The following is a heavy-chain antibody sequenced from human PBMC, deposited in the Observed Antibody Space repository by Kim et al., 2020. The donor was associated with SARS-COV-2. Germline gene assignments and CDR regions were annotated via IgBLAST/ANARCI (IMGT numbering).Heavy chain of an antibody. CDR1: GFSLSTSGVV. V-gene: IGHV2-5*02. CDR2: IYWDDDK. Sequence: SGPTLVNPTQTLTLTCTFSGFSLSTSGVVVGWIRQPPGKALEWLALIYWDDDKRYSPSLKSRLTITKDTSKNQVVLTMTNMDPVDTATYYCAHRPARGWILREADFDLWGRGTLVTVSS. J-gene: IGHJ2*01. CDR3: AHRPARGWILREADFDL. D-gene: IGHD3-10*01.